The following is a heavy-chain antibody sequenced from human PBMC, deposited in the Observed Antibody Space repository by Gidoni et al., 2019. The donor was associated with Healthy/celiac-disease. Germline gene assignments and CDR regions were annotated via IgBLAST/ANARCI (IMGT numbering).Heavy chain of an antibody. V-gene: IGHV3-9*01. CDR3: AKERGYFTRSSHAFDI. D-gene: IGHD6-6*01. CDR2: ISLNSGSI. CDR1: GFTFDDYA. J-gene: IGHJ3*02. Sequence: EVQLVESGGGLVQPGRSLRISCAASGFTFDDYAMHWVRQAPGKGLEWVSGISLNSGSIGYADSVKGRFTISRDNAKNSLYLQMNSLRAEDTALYYCAKERGYFTRSSHAFDIWGQGTMVTVSS.